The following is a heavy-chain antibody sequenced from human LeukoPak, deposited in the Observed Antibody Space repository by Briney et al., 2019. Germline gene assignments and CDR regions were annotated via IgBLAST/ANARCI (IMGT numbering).Heavy chain of an antibody. CDR1: GGTFSSYA. D-gene: IGHD3-10*01. J-gene: IGHJ4*02. CDR3: ARGPFGEQRNYFDY. V-gene: IGHV1-69*05. CDR2: IIPILGTA. Sequence: SVKVSCKASGGTFSSYAISWVRQAPGQGLEWMGGIIPILGTANYAQKFQGRVTITTDESTSTAYMELSSLRSEDTAVYYCARGPFGEQRNYFDYWGQGTLVTVSS.